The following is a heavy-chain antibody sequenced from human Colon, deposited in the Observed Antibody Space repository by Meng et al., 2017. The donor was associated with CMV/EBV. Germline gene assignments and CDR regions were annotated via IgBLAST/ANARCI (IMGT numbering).Heavy chain of an antibody. V-gene: IGHV1-69*12. CDR2: IITISGTT. CDR1: KGTFTSYP. D-gene: IGHD2-21*02. Sequence: QDHLEQSGAEVKKPGSSVKASCKASKGTFTSYPISWVRQGPGQGFEWVGGIITISGTTDYAQKFQGRVAITADESTSTAYMKLSNLRSEDTAIYYCARAICGGDCYLDYWGRGTLVTASS. CDR3: ARAICGGDCYLDY. J-gene: IGHJ4*02.